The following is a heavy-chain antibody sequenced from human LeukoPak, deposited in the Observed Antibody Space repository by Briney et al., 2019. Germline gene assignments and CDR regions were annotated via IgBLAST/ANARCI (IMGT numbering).Heavy chain of an antibody. D-gene: IGHD6-13*01. CDR3: ARTVSGIAAFEDY. V-gene: IGHV4-39*01. J-gene: IGHJ4*02. Sequence: SETLSLTCTVSGGSISSSSYYWGWIRQPSGKGLEWIGSIYYSGSTYYNPSLKSRVTISVDTSKNQFSLKLSSVTAADTAVYYCARTVSGIAAFEDYWGQGTLVTVSS. CDR1: GGSISSSSYY. CDR2: IYYSGST.